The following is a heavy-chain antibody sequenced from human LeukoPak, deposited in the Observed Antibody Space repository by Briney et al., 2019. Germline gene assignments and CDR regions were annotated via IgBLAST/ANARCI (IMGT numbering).Heavy chain of an antibody. CDR3: ARDDDSSGYWDP. Sequence: GGSLRLSCAASGFTFSSYWMSWVREAPGKGLVGVANIKQDGSEKYYVDSVKGRFTISRDNAKNSLYLQMNSLRAEDTAVYYCARDDDSSGYWDPWGQGTLVTVSS. CDR1: GFTFSSYW. J-gene: IGHJ5*02. V-gene: IGHV3-7*01. D-gene: IGHD3-22*01. CDR2: IKQDGSEK.